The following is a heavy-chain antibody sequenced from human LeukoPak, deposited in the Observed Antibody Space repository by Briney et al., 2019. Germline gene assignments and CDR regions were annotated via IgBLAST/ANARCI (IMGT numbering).Heavy chain of an antibody. CDR1: GFSLSTNG. CDR3: AKPGGAYSSGWYYFDY. Sequence: GGSLRLSCAVSGFSLSTNGMSWVRQAPGKGLEWVSAITMSGTSTYYADSVKGRFTISRDSSKNTLYLQMNSLRAEDTAVYYCAKPGGAYSSGWYYFDYWGQGTLVTVSS. J-gene: IGHJ4*02. D-gene: IGHD6-19*01. V-gene: IGHV3-23*01. CDR2: ITMSGTST.